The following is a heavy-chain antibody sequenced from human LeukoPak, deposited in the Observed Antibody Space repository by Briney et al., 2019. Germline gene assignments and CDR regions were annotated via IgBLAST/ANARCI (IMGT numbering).Heavy chain of an antibody. D-gene: IGHD3-9*01. J-gene: IGHJ6*03. CDR3: AREPYDILTAYMDV. CDR1: GFAFSSYE. Sequence: GGSLRLSCAASGFAFSSYEMNWVRQAPGKGLEWVSSISSSGTYIYYADSVKGRFTISRDSAKNSLYLQMNSLRAEDTAVYYCAREPYDILTAYMDVWGKGTTVTISS. CDR2: ISSSGTYI. V-gene: IGHV3-21*01.